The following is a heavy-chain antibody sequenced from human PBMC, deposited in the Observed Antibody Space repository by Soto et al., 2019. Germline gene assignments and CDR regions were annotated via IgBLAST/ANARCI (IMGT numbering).Heavy chain of an antibody. V-gene: IGHV3-23*01. Sequence: GGSLRLSCAASGFTFSSYAMSWVRQAPGKGLEWVSAISGSGGSTYYADSVKGRFTISRDNSKNTLYLQMNSLRAEDTAVYYCARDRFYYGSSGYYYFDYWGQGTLVTVSS. CDR3: ARDRFYYGSSGYYYFDY. J-gene: IGHJ4*02. CDR2: ISGSGGST. CDR1: GFTFSSYA. D-gene: IGHD3-22*01.